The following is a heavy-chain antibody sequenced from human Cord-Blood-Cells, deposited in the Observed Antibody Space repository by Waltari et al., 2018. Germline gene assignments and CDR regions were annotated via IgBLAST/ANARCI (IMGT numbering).Heavy chain of an antibody. CDR2: IIPIFGTA. CDR1: GGTFCSYA. Sequence: QVQLVQSGAEVKKPGSPVKVSCMASGGTFCSYAFSWVRKAHGQGLEWMGGIIPIFGTANYAQKLQGRVTITADKSTSTAYMELSSLRSEDTAVYYCARGGMRGYDRNWFDPWGQGTLVTVSS. D-gene: IGHD5-12*01. V-gene: IGHV1-69*06. CDR3: ARGGMRGYDRNWFDP. J-gene: IGHJ5*02.